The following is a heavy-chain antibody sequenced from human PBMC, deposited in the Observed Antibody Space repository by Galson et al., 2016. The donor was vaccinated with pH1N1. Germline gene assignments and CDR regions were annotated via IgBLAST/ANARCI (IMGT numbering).Heavy chain of an antibody. CDR1: GYTFTTYW. Sequence: QSGAVVKKPGESLKISCKASGYTFTTYWIAWVRQVPGKGLEWVGVVNPGGSSIRYSPPFHGQVTISSDKSISTAYLQWISLKASDTATYYCARQYDFGDYRGDAFDIWGQGTMVIVSS. V-gene: IGHV5-51*03. D-gene: IGHD4-17*01. CDR3: ARQYDFGDYRGDAFDI. J-gene: IGHJ3*02. CDR2: VNPGGSSI.